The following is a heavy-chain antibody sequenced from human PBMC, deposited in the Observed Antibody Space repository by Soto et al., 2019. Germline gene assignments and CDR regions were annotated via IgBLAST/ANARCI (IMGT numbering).Heavy chain of an antibody. V-gene: IGHV4-39*01. J-gene: IGHJ4*02. CDR3: ARREEVAGGYNLDS. CDR1: GGSISSRIHY. CDR2: ISYSGST. Sequence: PSETLSLTCTVSGGSISSRIHYWGWIRQPPGKGLEWIGHISYSGSTDYNPSLKSRVTISVDTSKNQFSLKLSSVTAADTAVFYGARREEVAGGYNLDSWGQGTLVTVSS. D-gene: IGHD6-19*01.